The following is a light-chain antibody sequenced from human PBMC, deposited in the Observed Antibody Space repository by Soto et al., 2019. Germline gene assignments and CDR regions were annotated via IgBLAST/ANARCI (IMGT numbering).Light chain of an antibody. CDR3: QQSYSTLTWT. V-gene: IGKV1-39*01. J-gene: IGKJ1*01. CDR2: AAS. CDR1: QSISSY. Sequence: DIQMTQSPSSLSASVGDRVIITCRASQSISSYLNWYQQKPGKAPKLLIYAASSLQSGVPSRFSGSGSGTDFTLTISSLQPEDFATYYCQQSYSTLTWTFGQGTKVEIK.